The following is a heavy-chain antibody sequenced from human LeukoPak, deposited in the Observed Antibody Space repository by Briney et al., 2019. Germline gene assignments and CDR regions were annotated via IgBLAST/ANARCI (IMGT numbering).Heavy chain of an antibody. J-gene: IGHJ6*03. CDR3: ARDLRSRITIFGVVTPGYMDV. D-gene: IGHD3-3*01. V-gene: IGHV3-7*01. Sequence: GGSLRLSCAASGFTFSSYWMSWVRQAPGKGLEWVANIKQDGSEKYYVDSVKGRFTISRGNAKNSLYLQMNSLRAEDTAVYYCARDLRSRITIFGVVTPGYMDVWGKGTTVTVSS. CDR2: IKQDGSEK. CDR1: GFTFSSYW.